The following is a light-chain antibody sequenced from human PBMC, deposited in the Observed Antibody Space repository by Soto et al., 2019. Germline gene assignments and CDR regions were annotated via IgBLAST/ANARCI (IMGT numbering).Light chain of an antibody. V-gene: IGKV3-20*01. CDR3: QQYGSSPRT. CDR1: QSVSSSY. CDR2: GAS. J-gene: IGKJ2*01. Sequence: EIVLTQSPGTLSLSPGERATLSCRASQSVSSSYLAWYQQKPGQAPTLLIYGASSRATALPNRFSGSGSGTDFTLTISRLEPEDFVVYYCQQYGSSPRTFGQGTKLEIK.